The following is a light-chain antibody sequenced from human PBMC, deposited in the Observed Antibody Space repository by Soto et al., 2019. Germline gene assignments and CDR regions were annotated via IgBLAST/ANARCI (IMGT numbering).Light chain of an antibody. CDR2: GPS. J-gene: IGKJ1*01. CDR3: HQYASSPQT. V-gene: IGKV3-20*01. CDR1: QSVAKNY. Sequence: EIVLTQSPGTLSLSPGERATLSCRASQSVAKNYLAWYQLKPGQAPRLLIHGPSSRATGIPDRFSGSGSGTDFTLTISRQEPEDFAVYYCHQYASSPQTFGQGTKVEIK.